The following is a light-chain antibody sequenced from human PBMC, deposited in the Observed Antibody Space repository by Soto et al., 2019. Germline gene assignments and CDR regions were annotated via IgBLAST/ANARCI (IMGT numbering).Light chain of an antibody. CDR2: ASP. CDR1: QSISRY. CDR3: EKSYSIPLT. V-gene: IGKV1-39*01. Sequence: DIQMTQSPSSLYASVGDRVTITCRASQSISRYLNWYQQKPGKAPNLLIYASPSLQSGSPSSFSGSGSVADFILTIRTPQPEDFATYYFEKSYSIPLTFGHGTRV. J-gene: IGKJ5*01.